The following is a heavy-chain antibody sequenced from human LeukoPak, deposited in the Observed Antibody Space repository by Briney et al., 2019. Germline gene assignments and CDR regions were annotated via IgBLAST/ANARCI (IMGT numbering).Heavy chain of an antibody. V-gene: IGHV4-59*01. CDR2: IYYSGST. J-gene: IGHJ5*02. CDR3: ARGILLWFGAINWFDP. D-gene: IGHD3-10*01. CDR1: GGSISSYY. Sequence: SETLSLTCTVSGGSISSYYWSWIRQPPGKGLEWIGYIYYSGSTNYNPSLKSRVTISVDTSKNQFSLKLSFVTAADTAVYYCARGILLWFGAINWFDPWGQGTLVTVSS.